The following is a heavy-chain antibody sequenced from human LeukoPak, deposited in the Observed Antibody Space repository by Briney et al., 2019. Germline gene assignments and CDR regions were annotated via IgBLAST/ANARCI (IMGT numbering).Heavy chain of an antibody. Sequence: GASVKVSCKASGYTFTDDYLHWVRQAPGQGLEWMGWINPKSGATHYAQMFQGGVTMTRDTSISAAYLDLRGLRSDDTAVYYCARGELKMGSGGTYFRWWGQGTLVSVSS. CDR2: INPKSGAT. CDR1: GYTFTDDY. J-gene: IGHJ4*02. D-gene: IGHD2-15*01. CDR3: ARGELKMGSGGTYFRW. V-gene: IGHV1-2*02.